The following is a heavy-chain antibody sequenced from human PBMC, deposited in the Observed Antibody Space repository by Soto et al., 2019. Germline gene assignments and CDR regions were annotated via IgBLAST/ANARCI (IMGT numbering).Heavy chain of an antibody. CDR1: GGTFSSYA. D-gene: IGHD6-13*01. Sequence: SVKVSCKASGGTFSSYAISWARQAPGQGLEWMGGIIPIFGTANYAQKFQGRVTITADESTSTAYMELSSLRSEDTAVYYCARDPAAAAQKRYYYYGMDVWGQGTTVTVSS. CDR3: ARDPAAAAQKRYYYYGMDV. CDR2: IIPIFGTA. V-gene: IGHV1-69*13. J-gene: IGHJ6*02.